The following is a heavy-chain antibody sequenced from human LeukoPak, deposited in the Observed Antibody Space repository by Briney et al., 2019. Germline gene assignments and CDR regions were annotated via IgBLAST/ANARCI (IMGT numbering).Heavy chain of an antibody. CDR3: AKVDYWSPENYLDS. J-gene: IGHJ4*02. D-gene: IGHD1-1*01. CDR2: ITDGADT. Sequence: GGSLRLSCAASGFPFGSYAMTWVRQAPGKGLESVSVITDGADTYYADCVKGRFTISRDNSQNAVHLQMDNLRADDTAVYYCAKVDYWSPENYLDSWGQGTLVTVSS. V-gene: IGHV3-23*01. CDR1: GFPFGSYA.